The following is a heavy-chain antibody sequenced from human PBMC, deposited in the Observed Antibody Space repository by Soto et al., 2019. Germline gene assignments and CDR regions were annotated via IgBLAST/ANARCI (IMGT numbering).Heavy chain of an antibody. V-gene: IGHV3-23*01. Sequence: PGGSLRLSCAASGFTFSSYAMSWVLHAPVKGLEWGSGISGSGGSTYYADSVKDRFTISRDNSKNTLYLQMVVVSAKETDVYYCAKPSQITFGGVIVHYFEYWGQGTLVTVSS. CDR1: GFTFSSYA. CDR2: ISGSGGST. CDR3: AKPSQITFGGVIVHYFEY. D-gene: IGHD3-16*02. J-gene: IGHJ4*02.